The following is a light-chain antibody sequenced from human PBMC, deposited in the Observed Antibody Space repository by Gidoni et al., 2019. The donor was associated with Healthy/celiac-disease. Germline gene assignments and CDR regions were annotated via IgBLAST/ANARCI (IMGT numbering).Light chain of an antibody. V-gene: IGKV3-15*01. CDR2: GAS. CDR3: QQYNNWPPLIT. Sequence: EIVMTQPPATLSVSPGERATLSCRASQSVSSNLAWYQQKPGQAPRLLIYGASTRATGIPARFSGSGSGTEFTLTISSLQSEDFAVYYCQQYNNWPPLITFGQGTKVEIK. J-gene: IGKJ1*01. CDR1: QSVSSN.